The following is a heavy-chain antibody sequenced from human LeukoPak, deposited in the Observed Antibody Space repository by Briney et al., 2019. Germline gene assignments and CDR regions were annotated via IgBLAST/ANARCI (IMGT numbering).Heavy chain of an antibody. D-gene: IGHD1-26*01. CDR2: IIPIFDTA. CDR1: GGTFSSYA. J-gene: IGHJ4*02. CDR3: ARDRGSYDMDY. V-gene: IGHV1-69*05. Sequence: ASVKVSCKASGGTFSSYAISWVRQAPGQGLEWMGRIIPIFDTANYAQKFQGRVTITTDESTSTASMELSSLRSEDTAVYYCARDRGSYDMDYWGQGTLVTVSS.